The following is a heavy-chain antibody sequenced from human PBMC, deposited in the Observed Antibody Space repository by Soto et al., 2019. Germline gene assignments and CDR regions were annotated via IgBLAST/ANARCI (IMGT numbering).Heavy chain of an antibody. D-gene: IGHD2-21*02. Sequence: GGSLRLSCVASGITFTNYWMHWARQVPGKGLVWVARVDSDGRGTYYADSVKGRFTVSRHNSKNTLYLQMNSLRAEDTAVYYCARGRDCGGDCPNWFDPWGQGTLVTVSS. V-gene: IGHV3-74*01. CDR2: VDSDGRGT. J-gene: IGHJ5*02. CDR1: GITFTNYW. CDR3: ARGRDCGGDCPNWFDP.